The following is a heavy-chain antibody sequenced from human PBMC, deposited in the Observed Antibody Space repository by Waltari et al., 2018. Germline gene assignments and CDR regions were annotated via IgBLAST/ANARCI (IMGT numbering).Heavy chain of an antibody. CDR2: INQGGSAK. Sequence: EVQLVDSGGGLVQPGGSLRLSCAASAFTFNNYGRSWVRQAPGKGLGWGANINQGGSAKSYVDSVKGRFTISRDNDKNSLYLQMNSLRVEDTAVYYCVRDMTTVTTTFDYWGQGTLVTVSS. J-gene: IGHJ4*02. CDR3: VRDMTTVTTTFDY. CDR1: AFTFNNYG. V-gene: IGHV3-7*01. D-gene: IGHD4-17*01.